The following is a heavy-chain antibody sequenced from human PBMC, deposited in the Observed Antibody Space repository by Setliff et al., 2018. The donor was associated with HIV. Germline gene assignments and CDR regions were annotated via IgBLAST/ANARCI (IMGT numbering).Heavy chain of an antibody. CDR1: GGTFTTHS. V-gene: IGHV1-69*10. D-gene: IGHD2-15*01. J-gene: IGHJ5*02. CDR2: IITNLGGVT. Sequence: SVKVSCKTSGGTFTTHSVSWVRQAPGQGLEWMGGIITNLGGVTKYAQKFQGRLTITADASTSTVYMELSSLRSEDTAVYYCALPYCGGGNCWSSASLPPAGWFDPWGQGTLVTVSS. CDR3: ALPYCGGGNCWSSASLPPAGWFDP.